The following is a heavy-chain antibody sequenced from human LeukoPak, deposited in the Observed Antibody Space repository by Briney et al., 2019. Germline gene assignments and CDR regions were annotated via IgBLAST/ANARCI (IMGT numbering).Heavy chain of an antibody. D-gene: IGHD2-2*01. V-gene: IGHV1-8*03. Sequence: GASVKVSCKASGYTFTSYDINWVRQATGQGLEWMGWMNPNSGNTGYAQKFQGRVTITRNTSISTAYMELSSLRSEDTAVYYCARVYCSSTSCYDDYWGQGTLVTVSS. J-gene: IGHJ4*02. CDR2: MNPNSGNT. CDR3: ARVYCSSTSCYDDY. CDR1: GYTFTSYD.